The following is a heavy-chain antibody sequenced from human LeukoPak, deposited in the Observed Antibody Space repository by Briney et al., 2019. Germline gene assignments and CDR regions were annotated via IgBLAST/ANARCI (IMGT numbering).Heavy chain of an antibody. J-gene: IGHJ4*02. D-gene: IGHD2-8*01. CDR2: ISYNGGNK. Sequence: GGSLRLSCTASGFTFNNYGMHWVRQAPGKGPEWAAVISYNGGNKYYADSVKGRFTISRDNSKNMLYLQMNSLRPEDTAAYYCAKDVVMMVYAFDSWGQGTLVTVPS. V-gene: IGHV3-30*18. CDR3: AKDVVMMVYAFDS. CDR1: GFTFNNYG.